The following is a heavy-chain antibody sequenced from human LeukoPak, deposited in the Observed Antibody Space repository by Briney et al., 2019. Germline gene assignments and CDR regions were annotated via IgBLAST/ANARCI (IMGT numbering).Heavy chain of an antibody. D-gene: IGHD1-26*01. CDR3: ARDNVRGFSYFDY. J-gene: IGHJ4*02. V-gene: IGHV3-33*01. Sequence: GRSLRLSCAASGFTFSSYGMHWVRQVPGKRLEWVAVIWYDGSNKYYADSVKGRFTISRDNSKNTLYLQMNSLRAEDTAVYYCARDNVRGFSYFDYWGQGTLVTVSS. CDR2: IWYDGSNK. CDR1: GFTFSSYG.